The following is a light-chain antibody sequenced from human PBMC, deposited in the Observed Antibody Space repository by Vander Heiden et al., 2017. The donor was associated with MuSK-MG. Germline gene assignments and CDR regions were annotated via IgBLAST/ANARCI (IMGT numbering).Light chain of an antibody. CDR2: DVS. Sequence: QSALTQPASVSGSPGHSITIFCTGTSSDVGNFNVVSWYQHFPGKAPKLMIYDVSKRPAGVSSRFSGSKSGNTAFLTISGLQTEDEADYYCCAYAGSRTYVFGSGTTVTVL. V-gene: IGLV2-23*02. J-gene: IGLJ1*01. CDR1: SSDVGNFNV. CDR3: CAYAGSRTYV.